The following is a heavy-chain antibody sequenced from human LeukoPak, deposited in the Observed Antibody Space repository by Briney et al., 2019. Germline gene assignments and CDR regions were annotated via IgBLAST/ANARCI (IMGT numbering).Heavy chain of an antibody. CDR2: ISWNSGSI. J-gene: IGHJ5*02. CDR3: AKGYSSSWRYNWFDP. Sequence: GRSLRLSCAASGFTFDDYAMHWVRQAPGKGLEWVSGISWNSGSIGYADSVKGRFTISRDNAKNSLYLQMNSLRAEDMALYYCAKGYSSSWRYNWFDPWGQGTLVTVSS. D-gene: IGHD6-13*01. CDR1: GFTFDDYA. V-gene: IGHV3-9*03.